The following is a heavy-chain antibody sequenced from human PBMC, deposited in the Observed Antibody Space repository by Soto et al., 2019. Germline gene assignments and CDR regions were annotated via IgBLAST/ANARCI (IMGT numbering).Heavy chain of an antibody. CDR2: TYYRSKWYN. CDR1: GDSVSSNSAA. J-gene: IGHJ6*02. D-gene: IGHD6-13*01. CDR3: ARSITAAVDYYYYGMDV. V-gene: IGHV6-1*01. Sequence: PSQTLSLTCAISGDSVSSNSAAWNWIRQSPSRGLEWLGRTYYRSKWYNDYAVSVKSRITINPDTSKNQFSLQLNSVTPEDTAVYYCARSITAAVDYYYYGMDVWGQGNTVTVSS.